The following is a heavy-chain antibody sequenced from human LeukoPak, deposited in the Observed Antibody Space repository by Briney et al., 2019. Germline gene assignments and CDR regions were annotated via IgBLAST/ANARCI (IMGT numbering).Heavy chain of an antibody. CDR1: GLTFISYG. Sequence: GGSLRLSCAASGLTFISYGMHWVRQAPGKGLEWVAFIRYDGSNKYYADSVKGRFTISRDNSKNTLYLQMNSLRAEDTAVYYCARSRPSYYYGMDVWGQGTTVTVSS. V-gene: IGHV3-30*02. CDR2: IRYDGSNK. CDR3: ARSRPSYYYGMDV. J-gene: IGHJ6*02.